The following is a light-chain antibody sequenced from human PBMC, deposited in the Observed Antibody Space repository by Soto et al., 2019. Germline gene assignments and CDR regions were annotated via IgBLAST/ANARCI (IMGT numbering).Light chain of an antibody. CDR2: DAS. CDR3: QQYNDFSHT. V-gene: IGKV1-5*01. CDR1: QSVSRW. J-gene: IGKJ2*01. Sequence: DVQLTKSSSTLSACVGDRVTITCRASQSVSRWLAWYQQKPGKAPKLLIYDASILQSGVPPRFSGSGSGAEFTLTISSLQPDDSATYHCQQYNDFSHTFGHGTKVDIK.